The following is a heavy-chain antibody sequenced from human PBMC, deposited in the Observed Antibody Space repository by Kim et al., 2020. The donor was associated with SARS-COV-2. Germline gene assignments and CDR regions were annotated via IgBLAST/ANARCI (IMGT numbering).Heavy chain of an antibody. J-gene: IGHJ4*02. CDR3: AKDLNTYGSGGI. Sequence: YVDSVEGRFTISRDNARNSLSLQMNSLRVGDTARYYCAKDLNTYGSGGIWGQGTLVTVSS. D-gene: IGHD1-26*01. V-gene: IGHV3-7*04.